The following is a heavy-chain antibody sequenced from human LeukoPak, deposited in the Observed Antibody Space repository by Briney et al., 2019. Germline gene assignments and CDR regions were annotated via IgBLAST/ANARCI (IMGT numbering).Heavy chain of an antibody. CDR1: GGSFSGYF. D-gene: IGHD3-10*01. J-gene: IGHJ4*02. V-gene: IGHV4-34*01. CDR2: INRGGST. Sequence: SETLSLTCAVYGGSFSGYFWSWIRQPPGKGLEWIGEINRGGSTNYNPSLKSRVTISVDTSKNQFSLKLSSVTAADTAVYYCARLGPYGSGSYYNRAAFPDYWGQGTLVTVSS. CDR3: ARLGPYGSGSYYNRAAFPDY.